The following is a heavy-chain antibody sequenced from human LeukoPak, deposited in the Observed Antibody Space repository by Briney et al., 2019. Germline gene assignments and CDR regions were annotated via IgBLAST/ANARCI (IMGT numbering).Heavy chain of an antibody. Sequence: GGSLRLSCAASGFTFSSYAMSWARQAPGKGLEWVSAISGSGGSTYYADSVKGRFTISRDNSKNTLYLQMNSLRAEDTAVYYCAKGYLRLGELSLPPGVIDYWGQGTLVTVSS. CDR3: AKGYLRLGELSLPPGVIDY. V-gene: IGHV3-23*01. D-gene: IGHD3-16*02. CDR2: ISGSGGST. J-gene: IGHJ4*02. CDR1: GFTFSSYA.